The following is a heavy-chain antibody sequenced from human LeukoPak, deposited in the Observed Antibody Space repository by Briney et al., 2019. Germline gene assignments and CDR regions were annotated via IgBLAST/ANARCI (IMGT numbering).Heavy chain of an antibody. V-gene: IGHV1-69*02. CDR1: GGTHSRYT. Sequence: AVNVSCKSSGGTHSRYTISWVRQARGQGLEWMGRIIPILGIANYAQKFQGRVTITADKSTSTVYMELSSLRSEDTAVYYCARGHGGYNPQVLDYWGQGTLVTVSS. J-gene: IGHJ4*02. CDR2: IIPILGIA. D-gene: IGHD5-24*01. CDR3: ARGHGGYNPQVLDY.